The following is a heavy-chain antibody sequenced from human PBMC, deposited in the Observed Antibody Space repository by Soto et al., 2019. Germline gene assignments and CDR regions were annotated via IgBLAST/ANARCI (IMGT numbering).Heavy chain of an antibody. CDR3: ARGHYYYAMEV. J-gene: IGHJ6*02. V-gene: IGHV4-30-2*01. Sequence: SETLSLTCAVFGGSVSSGVFSWNWIRQPPGQGLEWIGYISHGGSPHYTPSLRSRVSISVDRSTNVISLNLTSMTPADTAVYFCARGHYYYAMEVWGQGTTVTVSS. CDR1: GGSVSSGVFS. CDR2: ISHGGSP.